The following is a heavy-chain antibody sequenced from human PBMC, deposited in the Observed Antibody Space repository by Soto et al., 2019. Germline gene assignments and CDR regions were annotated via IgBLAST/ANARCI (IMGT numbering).Heavy chain of an antibody. CDR3: ARKALAVGGLSYYGMDV. D-gene: IGHD6-19*01. CDR1: GYTFTGYY. V-gene: IGHV1-2*02. J-gene: IGHJ6*02. CDR2: INPNSGGT. Sequence: ASVKVSCKASGYTFTGYYMHWVRQAPGQGLEWMGWINPNSGGTNYAQKFQGRVTMTRDTSISTAYMELSRLRSDDTAVYYCARKALAVGGLSYYGMDVWGPGTTVTVSS.